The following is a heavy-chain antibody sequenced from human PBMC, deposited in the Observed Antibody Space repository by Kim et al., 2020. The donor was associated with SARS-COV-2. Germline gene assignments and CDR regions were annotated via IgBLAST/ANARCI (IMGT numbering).Heavy chain of an antibody. D-gene: IGHD3-10*01. CDR3: ARIFFYYGSGSYQDY. V-gene: IGHV1-3*01. Sequence: KFQGRVTITRDTSASTAYMELSSLRSEDTAVYYCARIFFYYGSGSYQDYWGQGTLVTVSS. J-gene: IGHJ4*02.